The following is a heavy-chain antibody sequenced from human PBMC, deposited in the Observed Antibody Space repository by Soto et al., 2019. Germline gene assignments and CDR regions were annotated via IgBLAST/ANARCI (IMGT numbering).Heavy chain of an antibody. CDR2: ISGSGGST. CDR1: GFTFSSYA. Sequence: GGSLRLSCAASGFTFSSYAMSWVRQAPGKGLEWVSAISGSGGSTYYADSVKGRFTISRDNSKNTLYLQMNSLRAEDTAVYYCAKDALVNYYDSSGYHYSNWFDPWGQGTLVTVSS. CDR3: AKDALVNYYDSSGYHYSNWFDP. V-gene: IGHV3-23*01. J-gene: IGHJ5*02. D-gene: IGHD3-22*01.